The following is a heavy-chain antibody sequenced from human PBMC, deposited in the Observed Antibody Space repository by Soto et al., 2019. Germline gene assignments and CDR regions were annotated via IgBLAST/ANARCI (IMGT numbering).Heavy chain of an antibody. Sequence: GGSLRLSCEDSEFTFRNNWMRWVRQAPGKGLEWVATVKQDGSQKYYVDPVKGRFTSSSDNAKNSLFLKMTTLSAEETAVFSCAKDRIEKTVNPRGFFDIWGKGTVV. D-gene: IGHD3-22*01. V-gene: IGHV3-7*03. J-gene: IGHJ3*02. CDR1: EFTFRNNW. CDR3: AKDRIEKTVNPRGFFDI. CDR2: VKQDGSQK.